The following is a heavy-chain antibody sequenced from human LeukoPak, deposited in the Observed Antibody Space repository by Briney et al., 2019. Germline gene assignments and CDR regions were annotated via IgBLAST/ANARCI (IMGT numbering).Heavy chain of an antibody. Sequence: GGTLRLSCAASGFNLGGEWMSWLRQAPGKGLEWVANIRPDGRETHYVDSVKGRFTISRDNAKNSFFLQMNSLRAEDTAVYFCARDGGGWSKHWGQGTLGTVSS. V-gene: IGHV3-7*01. CDR2: IRPDGRET. CDR1: GFNLGGEW. J-gene: IGHJ4*02. D-gene: IGHD6-19*01. CDR3: ARDGGGWSKH.